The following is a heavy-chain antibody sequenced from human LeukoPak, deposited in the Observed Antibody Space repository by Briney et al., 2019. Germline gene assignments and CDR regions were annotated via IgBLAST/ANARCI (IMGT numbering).Heavy chain of an antibody. CDR2: ISYDGSNK. CDR3: AKGFSHYYYDSSGYLTPLDY. Sequence: PGRSLRLSCAASGFTFSSYGMHWVRQAPGKGLEWVAVISYDGSNKYYADPVKGRFTISRDNSKNTLYLQMNSLRAEDTAVYYCAKGFSHYYYDSSGYLTPLDYWGQGTLVTVSS. V-gene: IGHV3-30*18. CDR1: GFTFSSYG. J-gene: IGHJ4*02. D-gene: IGHD3-22*01.